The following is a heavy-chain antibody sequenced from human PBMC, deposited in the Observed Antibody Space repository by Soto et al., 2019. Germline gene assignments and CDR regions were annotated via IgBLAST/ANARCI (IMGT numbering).Heavy chain of an antibody. Sequence: QVQLQQWGAGLLKPSETLSLTCAVYGGSFSGYYWSWIRQPPGKGLEWIGEINHSGSTNYNTSLKSRVTISVDTSKNQFSLKLSSVTAADTAVYYCARGAGDYGDYVDYWGQGTLVTVSS. CDR1: GGSFSGYY. CDR2: INHSGST. CDR3: ARGAGDYGDYVDY. V-gene: IGHV4-34*01. D-gene: IGHD4-17*01. J-gene: IGHJ4*02.